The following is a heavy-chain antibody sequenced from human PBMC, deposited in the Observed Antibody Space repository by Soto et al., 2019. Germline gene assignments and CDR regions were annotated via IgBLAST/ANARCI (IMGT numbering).Heavy chain of an antibody. CDR3: VKGGTVMTHGVAF. CDR1: GFTFSNYA. V-gene: IGHV3-64D*08. Sequence: GGSLRLSCPASGFTFSNYAMHWVRQAPGKGLEYVSAITNDGVSTYYADSVKGRFTISRDNSKNTLFLQMSSLRDEDTAVYYCVKGGTVMTHGVAFWGLGTLVTVSS. D-gene: IGHD3-16*01. J-gene: IGHJ4*02. CDR2: ITNDGVST.